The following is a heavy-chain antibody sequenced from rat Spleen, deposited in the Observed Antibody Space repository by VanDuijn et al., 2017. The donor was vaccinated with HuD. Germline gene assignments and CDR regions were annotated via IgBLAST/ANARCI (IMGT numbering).Heavy chain of an antibody. CDR3: ARDQGYHSSRSGDY. Sequence: QVQLKESGPGLVQPSQTLSLTCTVPGFSLTSYTVHWVRQPTGKGLEWMGIIWTGGSTDYNSALKSRLSISRDTSKSQVFLKMNSLQTEDTATYYCARDQGYHSSRSGDYWGQGVLVTVSS. V-gene: IGHV2-30*01. CDR1: GFSLTSYT. CDR2: IWTGGST. D-gene: IGHD1-2*01. J-gene: IGHJ2*01.